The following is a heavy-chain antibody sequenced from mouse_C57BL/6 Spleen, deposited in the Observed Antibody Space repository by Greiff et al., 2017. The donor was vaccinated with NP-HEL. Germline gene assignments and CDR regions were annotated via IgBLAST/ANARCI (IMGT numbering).Heavy chain of an antibody. CDR2: IRLKSDNYAT. CDR1: GFTFSNYW. Sequence: EVKLVESGGGLVQPGGSMKLSCVASGFTFSNYWMNWVRQSPEKGLEWVAQIRLKSDNYATHYAESVKGRFTISRDDSKSSVYLQMNNLRAEDTGIYYCTALYYGTRYFDVWGTGTTVTVSS. CDR3: TALYYGTRYFDV. V-gene: IGHV6-3*01. D-gene: IGHD1-1*01. J-gene: IGHJ1*03.